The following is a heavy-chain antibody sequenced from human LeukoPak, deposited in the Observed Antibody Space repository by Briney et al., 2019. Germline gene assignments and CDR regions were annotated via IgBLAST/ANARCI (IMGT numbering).Heavy chain of an antibody. Sequence: PGRSLTLSCAASGFTFSSFGMHWVRQAPGKGLEWVAFIWSDGSNKCHADSVKGRFTISRDNSKDTLYLQMNSLRAEDTAVYYCARDKGTTCIDNWGQGALVTVSS. J-gene: IGHJ4*02. CDR1: GFTFSSFG. CDR3: ARDKGTTCIDN. D-gene: IGHD4-17*01. CDR2: IWSDGSNK. V-gene: IGHV3-33*01.